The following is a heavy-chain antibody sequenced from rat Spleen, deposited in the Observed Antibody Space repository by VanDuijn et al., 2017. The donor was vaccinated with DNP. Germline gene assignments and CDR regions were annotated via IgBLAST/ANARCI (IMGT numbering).Heavy chain of an antibody. CDR3: AITPIYYYSSYIRYLPFAS. D-gene: IGHD1-2*01. Sequence: QVQLKESGPGLVQSSQTLSLTCTVSGFSLTNYHVHWVRQPPGKGLEWMGVMWSDGDTSYNAALKSRLSISRDTSKSQVFLTMNSLQTDDTAVYYCAITPIYYYSSYIRYLPFASWGQGTLVTVSS. CDR1: GFSLTNYH. V-gene: IGHV2-32*01. CDR2: MWSDGDT. J-gene: IGHJ3*01.